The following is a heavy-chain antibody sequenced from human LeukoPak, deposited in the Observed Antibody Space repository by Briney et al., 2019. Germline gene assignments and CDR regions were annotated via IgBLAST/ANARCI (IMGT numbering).Heavy chain of an antibody. CDR3: ATEILGAPTPGAY. Sequence: SETLSLTCAVSIDSTSGNYWSWVRQSPGKGLEWIGEVHRSGRTNYMPSLKSRVTTSIDKSKDQISLDLTSVTAADTAVYYCATEILGAPTPGAYWGQGTLVTVSS. CDR1: IDSTSGNY. V-gene: IGHV4-4*02. D-gene: IGHD2-8*02. J-gene: IGHJ4*02. CDR2: VHRSGRT.